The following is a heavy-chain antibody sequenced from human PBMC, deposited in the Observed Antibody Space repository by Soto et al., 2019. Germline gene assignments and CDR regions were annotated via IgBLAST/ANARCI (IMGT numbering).Heavy chain of an antibody. J-gene: IGHJ3*02. CDR1: GFTFSSYG. D-gene: IGHD4-17*01. CDR2: ISYDGSNK. CDR3: AKEYGDYDAFDI. V-gene: IGHV3-30*18. Sequence: GGSLRLSCAASGFTFSSYGMHWVRQAPGKGLEWVAVISYDGSNKYYADSVKGRFTISRDNSKNTLYLQMNSLRAEDTAVYYCAKEYGDYDAFDIWGQGTMVTVSS.